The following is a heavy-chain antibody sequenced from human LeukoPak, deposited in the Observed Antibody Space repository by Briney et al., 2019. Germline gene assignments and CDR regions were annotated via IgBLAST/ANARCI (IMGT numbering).Heavy chain of an antibody. CDR3: ARGFWYSSGWEYFDH. Sequence: ASVKVSCKASGYTFTSYDINWVRQATGQGLEWMGWMNPNSGNTGYAQKFQGRVTMTRNTSISTAYMELSSLRSEDTAVYYCARGFWYSSGWEYFDHWGQGTLVTVSS. J-gene: IGHJ4*02. CDR1: GYTFTSYD. CDR2: MNPNSGNT. D-gene: IGHD6-19*01. V-gene: IGHV1-8*01.